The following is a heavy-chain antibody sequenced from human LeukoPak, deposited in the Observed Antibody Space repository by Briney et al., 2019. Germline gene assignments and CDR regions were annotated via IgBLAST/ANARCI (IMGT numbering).Heavy chain of an antibody. D-gene: IGHD4-17*01. CDR2: IRYDGSNK. CDR3: AKGNVHDYGDYVLDY. V-gene: IGHV3-30*02. J-gene: IGHJ4*02. Sequence: GGSLRLSCAASGFTFSSYGMHWVRRAPGKGLEWVAFIRYDGSNKYYADSVKGRFTISRDNSKNTLYLQMNSLRAEDTAVYYCAKGNVHDYGDYVLDYWGQGTLVTVSS. CDR1: GFTFSSYG.